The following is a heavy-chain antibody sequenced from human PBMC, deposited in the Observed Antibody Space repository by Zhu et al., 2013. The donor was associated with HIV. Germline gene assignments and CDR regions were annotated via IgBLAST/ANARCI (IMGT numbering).Heavy chain of an antibody. D-gene: IGHD2-2*01. J-gene: IGHJ4*02. V-gene: IGHV1-18*01. CDR2: ISAYTGNT. CDR3: ARRPPPNTTKFLFDY. Sequence: QVQVVQSGAEVKKPGASVKVSCKASGYTFTDYGITWVRQAPGQGLDWVAWISAYTGNTASAQKFQGRVTMTTDTSTSTAYMELRSLRSDDTAVYYCARRPPPNTTKFLFDYWGQGTLVTVSS. CDR1: GYTFTDYG.